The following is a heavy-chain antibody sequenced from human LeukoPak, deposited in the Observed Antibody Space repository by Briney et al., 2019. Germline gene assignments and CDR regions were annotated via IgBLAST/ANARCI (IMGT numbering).Heavy chain of an antibody. V-gene: IGHV1-69*02. D-gene: IGHD1-1*01. CDR3: ATWSEERVDY. Sequence: GSSVKVSCKASGGTFSSYTISWVRQAPGQGLEWMGRIILILGIANYAQKFQGRVTITADKSTSTAYMELSSLRSEDTAVYYCATWSEERVDYWGLGTLVTVSS. CDR2: IILILGIA. CDR1: GGTFSSYT. J-gene: IGHJ4*02.